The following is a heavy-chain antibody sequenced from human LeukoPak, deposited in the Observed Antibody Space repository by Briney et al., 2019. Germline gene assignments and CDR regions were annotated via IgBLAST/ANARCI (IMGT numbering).Heavy chain of an antibody. CDR3: ASAAGSYRYSEY. V-gene: IGHV3-73*01. D-gene: IGHD3-16*02. CDR1: GFTFSGSA. J-gene: IGHJ4*02. CDR2: IRSKANSYAT. Sequence: GGSLRLSCAASGFTFSGSAMHWVRQASGKGLEWVGRIRSKANSYATAYAASVKGRFTISRDDSKNTLYLQMNSLRAEDTAVYYCASAAGSYRYSEYWGQGTLVTVSS.